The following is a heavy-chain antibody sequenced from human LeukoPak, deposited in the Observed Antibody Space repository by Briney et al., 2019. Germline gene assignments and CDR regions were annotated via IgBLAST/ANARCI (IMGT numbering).Heavy chain of an antibody. D-gene: IGHD5-24*01. CDR2: ISYDGSNK. CDR1: GFTFSSYG. Sequence: GRSLRLSCAASGFTFSSYGMHWVRQAPGKGLEWVAVISYDGSNKYYADSVKGRFTISRDNSKNTLYLQMNSLRAEDTAVYYCAKDRSWRWLQHRYFDYWGQGTLVTVSS. CDR3: AKDRSWRWLQHRYFDY. V-gene: IGHV3-30*18. J-gene: IGHJ4*02.